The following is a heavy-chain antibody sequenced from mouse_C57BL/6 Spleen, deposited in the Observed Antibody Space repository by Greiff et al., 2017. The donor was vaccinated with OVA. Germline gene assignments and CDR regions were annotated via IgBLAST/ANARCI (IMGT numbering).Heavy chain of an antibody. Sequence: QVQLQQPGAELVKPGASVKMSCKASGYTFTSYWITWVKQRPGQGLEWIGDIYPGSGSTNYNEKFKSKATLTVDTSSSTAYMQLSSLTSEDSAVYYCAREGSTMVAPWCAYWGQGTLVTVSA. CDR3: AREGSTMVAPWCAY. D-gene: IGHD2-1*01. J-gene: IGHJ3*01. CDR2: IYPGSGST. CDR1: GYTFTSYW. V-gene: IGHV1-55*01.